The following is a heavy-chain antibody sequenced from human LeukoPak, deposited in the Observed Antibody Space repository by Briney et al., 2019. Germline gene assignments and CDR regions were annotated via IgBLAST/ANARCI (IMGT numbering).Heavy chain of an antibody. CDR3: ARVGCCSGGSCYGAFDI. CDR1: GGSFSGYY. J-gene: IGHJ3*02. Sequence: SETLSLTCAVYGGSFSGYYWSWIRQPPGKGLEWIGEINHSGSTNYNPSLKSRVTISVDTSKNQFSLKLSSVTAADTAVYYCARVGCCSGGSCYGAFDIWGQGTMVTVSS. V-gene: IGHV4-34*01. D-gene: IGHD2-15*01. CDR2: INHSGST.